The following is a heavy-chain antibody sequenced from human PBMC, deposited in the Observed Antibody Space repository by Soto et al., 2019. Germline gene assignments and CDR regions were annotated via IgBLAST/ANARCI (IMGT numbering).Heavy chain of an antibody. Sequence: GGSLRLSCAASGFTFSSYSMNWVRQAPGKGLEWISSISSSSSYIYYADSVKGRFTISRDNAKNSRYLQMNSLRAEDPAVYYCARDLEKAYGYVWGSYRFGPPAPWGQGTLVTVSS. CDR1: GFTFSSYS. CDR2: ISSSSSYI. V-gene: IGHV3-21*01. CDR3: ARDLEKAYGYVWGSYRFGPPAP. J-gene: IGHJ5*02. D-gene: IGHD3-16*02.